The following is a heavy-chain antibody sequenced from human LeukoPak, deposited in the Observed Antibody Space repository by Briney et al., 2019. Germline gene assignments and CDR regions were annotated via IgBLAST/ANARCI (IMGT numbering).Heavy chain of an antibody. CDR1: GYSFTSYW. CDR2: IYPEDSDT. CDR3: GRIPAAGSLKGSFDI. D-gene: IGHD6-13*01. V-gene: IGHV5-51*01. J-gene: IGHJ3*02. Sequence: ESLKISCKVSGYSFTSYWIGWVRQMPGTGLEWMGVIYPEDSDTRYSPSFQGQVTVSADNSISTAYLQWSSLKASDSAMYYCGRIPAAGSLKGSFDIWGQGTMVTVSS.